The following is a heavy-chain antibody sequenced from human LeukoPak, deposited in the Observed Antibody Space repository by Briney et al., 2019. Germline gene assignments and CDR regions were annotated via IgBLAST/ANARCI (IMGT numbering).Heavy chain of an antibody. CDR1: GFTFSSYA. V-gene: IGHV3-23*01. Sequence: PGGSLRLSCVASGFTFSSYAMSWVRQPPGKGLEWVSAISTSGGDTYYADSVKGRFTFSRDNSKNTLYLQINNLRAEDTAVYYCAQDNHTSGQWLVNCGQGTLVTVSS. D-gene: IGHD6-19*01. CDR3: AQDNHTSGQWLVN. J-gene: IGHJ4*02. CDR2: ISTSGGDT.